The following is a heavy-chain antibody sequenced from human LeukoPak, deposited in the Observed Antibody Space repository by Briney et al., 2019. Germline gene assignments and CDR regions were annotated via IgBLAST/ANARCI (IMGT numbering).Heavy chain of an antibody. CDR2: IIPIFGTA. Sequence: ASVKVSCKASGGTFSSYAISWVRQAPGQGLEWMGGIIPIFGTANYAQKFQGRVTITTDESTSTAYMELSSLRSEDTAVNYCARVVGWELLQFWFDPWGQGTLVTVSS. D-gene: IGHD1-26*01. CDR3: ARVVGWELLQFWFDP. J-gene: IGHJ5*02. V-gene: IGHV1-69*05. CDR1: GGTFSSYA.